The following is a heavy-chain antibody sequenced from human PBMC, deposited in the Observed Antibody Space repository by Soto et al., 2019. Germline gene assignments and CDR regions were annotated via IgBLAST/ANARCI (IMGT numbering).Heavy chain of an antibody. V-gene: IGHV3-53*01. J-gene: IGHJ3*02. CDR1: GFTVSSNY. Sequence: SLRLSCAASGFTVSSNYMSWVRQAPGKGLEWVSVIYSGGSTYYADSVKGRFTISRDNSKNTLYLQMNSLRAEDTAVYYCARGLRFLEWSPPDAFDIWGQGTMVTVSS. CDR2: IYSGGST. D-gene: IGHD3-3*01. CDR3: ARGLRFLEWSPPDAFDI.